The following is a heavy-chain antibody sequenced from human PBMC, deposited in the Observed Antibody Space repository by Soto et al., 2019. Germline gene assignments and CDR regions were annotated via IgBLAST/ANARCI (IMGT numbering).Heavy chain of an antibody. J-gene: IGHJ4*02. D-gene: IGHD6-19*01. CDR3: AIYKAGAGGNGF. CDR1: GASVTSDSYH. CDR2: QTGST. V-gene: IGHV4-61*01. Sequence: QVHLQESGPGLIKPSETLSRTCSVSGASVTSDSYHWTWIRQPPGKGLEWIGQTGSTNYNPSLKSRITISVDTSKNQFSLNLDSVTAADTAIYYCAIYKAGAGGNGFWGQGTLVIVSS.